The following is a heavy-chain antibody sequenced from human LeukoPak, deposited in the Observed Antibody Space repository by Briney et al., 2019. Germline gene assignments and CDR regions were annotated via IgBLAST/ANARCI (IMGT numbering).Heavy chain of an antibody. Sequence: GGSLRLSCAASGFTFSSYSMNWVRQAPGKGLVWVSSISSSSSYIYYADSVKGRFTISRDNAKNSLYLQMNSLRAEDTAVYYCARLNYYDSSGPNPYFDYWGQGTLVTVSS. CDR3: ARLNYYDSSGPNPYFDY. V-gene: IGHV3-21*01. CDR2: ISSSSSYI. J-gene: IGHJ4*02. D-gene: IGHD3-22*01. CDR1: GFTFSSYS.